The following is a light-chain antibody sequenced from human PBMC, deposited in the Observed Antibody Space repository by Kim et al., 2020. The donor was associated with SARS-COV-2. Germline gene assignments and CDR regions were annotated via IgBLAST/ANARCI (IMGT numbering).Light chain of an antibody. Sequence: KTDTVPSTLSSGSIASNYVQWSQQRPGSAPTTVIYEDNQRPSGVPDRFSGSIDSSSNSASLTISGLKTEDEADYYCQSYDSSNHWVFGGGTQLTVL. CDR3: QSYDSSNHWV. CDR2: EDN. V-gene: IGLV6-57*03. CDR1: SGSIASNY. J-gene: IGLJ3*02.